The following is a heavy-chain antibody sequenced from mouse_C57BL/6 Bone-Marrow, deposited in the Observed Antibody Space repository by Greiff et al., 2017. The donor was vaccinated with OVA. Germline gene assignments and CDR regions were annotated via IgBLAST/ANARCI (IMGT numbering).Heavy chain of an antibody. CDR2: IWTGGGT. J-gene: IGHJ4*01. Sequence: VQVVESGPGLVAPSQSLSITCTVSGFSLTSYAISWVRQPPGKGLEWLGVIWTGGGTNYNSALKSRLSISKDNSKSQVFLKMNSLQTDDTARYYCASYYYGSSDYAMDYWGQGTSVTVSS. V-gene: IGHV2-9-1*01. CDR1: GFSLTSYA. CDR3: ASYYYGSSDYAMDY. D-gene: IGHD1-1*01.